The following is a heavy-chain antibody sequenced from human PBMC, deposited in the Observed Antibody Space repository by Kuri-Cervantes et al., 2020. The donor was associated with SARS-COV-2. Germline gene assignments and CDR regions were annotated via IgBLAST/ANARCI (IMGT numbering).Heavy chain of an antibody. CDR3: ARELVVPAATGYYYYGMDV. Sequence: SETLSLTCTVSGGSISSSSYYWGWIRQPPGKGLEWIGYIYHSGSTYYNPSLKSRVTISVDRSKNQFSLKLSSVTAADTAVYYCARELVVPAATGYYYYGMDVWGQGTTVTDSS. V-gene: IGHV4-30-2*01. CDR1: GGSISSSSYY. D-gene: IGHD2-2*01. J-gene: IGHJ6*02. CDR2: IYHSGST.